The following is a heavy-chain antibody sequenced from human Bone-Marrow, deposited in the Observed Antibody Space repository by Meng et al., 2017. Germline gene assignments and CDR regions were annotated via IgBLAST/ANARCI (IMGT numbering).Heavy chain of an antibody. J-gene: IGHJ4*02. CDR2: VYHRGDT. CDR3: GRDQGRELINH. D-gene: IGHD1-7*01. CDR1: GDSISSYIW. V-gene: IGHV4-4*02. Sequence: QVQLQESGPGLVKLSGTLSLTCTVSGDSISSYIWWSWVRQPPGKGLEWIGEVYHRGDTNYNPSLKSRVDISVDKSKNQFYLSLFSVTAADTAVYYCGRDQGRELINHWGQGTLVTVSS.